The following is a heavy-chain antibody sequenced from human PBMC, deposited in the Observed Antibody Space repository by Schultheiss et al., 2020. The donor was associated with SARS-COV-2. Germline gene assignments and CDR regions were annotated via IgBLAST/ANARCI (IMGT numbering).Heavy chain of an antibody. J-gene: IGHJ6*02. Sequence: GGSLRLSCAASGFTFSSYGMHWVRQAPGKGLEWVAVISYDGSNKYYADSVKGRFTISRDNSKNTLYLQMNSLRAEDTAVYYCAREYYYDSSDYYYYGMDVWGQGTTVTVSS. CDR1: GFTFSSYG. CDR3: AREYYYDSSDYYYYGMDV. CDR2: ISYDGSNK. V-gene: IGHV3-33*05. D-gene: IGHD3-22*01.